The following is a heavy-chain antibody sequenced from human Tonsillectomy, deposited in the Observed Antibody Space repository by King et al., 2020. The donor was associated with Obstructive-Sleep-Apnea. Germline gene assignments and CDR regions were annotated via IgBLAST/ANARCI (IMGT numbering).Heavy chain of an antibody. J-gene: IGHJ6*02. D-gene: IGHD6-19*01. CDR3: ARDGPGFDSSGWQLLHGMDV. CDR2: IRSKAFGGTT. Sequence: VQLVESGGGLVHPGRSLRLSCTASGFTFGDYAMSWFRQAPGKGLEWVSFIRSKAFGGTTEYAASVKGRFTISRDNSKETLYLQMNRLRPEDTAVYYCARDGPGFDSSGWQLLHGMDVWDQGTTVTVSS. CDR1: GFTFGDYA. V-gene: IGHV3-49*03.